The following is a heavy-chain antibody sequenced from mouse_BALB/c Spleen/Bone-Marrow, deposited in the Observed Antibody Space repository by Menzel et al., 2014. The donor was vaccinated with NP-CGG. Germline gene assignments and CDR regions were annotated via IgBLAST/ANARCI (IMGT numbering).Heavy chain of an antibody. Sequence: DVKLVESGPELVKPGASVKISCKASGYTFTDYNMHWVKQSHGKSLGWIGYIYPYNGGTGYNQKFKSKAALTVDNSSSTAYMELRSLTSEDSAVYYCARFRYDWYFDVWGAGTTVTVSS. D-gene: IGHD2-14*01. J-gene: IGHJ1*01. V-gene: IGHV1S29*02. CDR3: ARFRYDWYFDV. CDR1: GYTFTDYN. CDR2: IYPYNGGT.